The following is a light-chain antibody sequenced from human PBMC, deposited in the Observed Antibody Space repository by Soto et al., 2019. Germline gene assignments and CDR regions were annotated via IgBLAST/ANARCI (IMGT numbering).Light chain of an antibody. CDR1: SASVSTTYY. CDR3: VLFMGSGIWV. V-gene: IGLV8-61*01. Sequence: QAVVIQEPSLSVSPGGTVTLTCGLKSASVSTTYYPSWYQQTPGQAPRTLIYSTDTRSSGVPDRFSGSILGNKAALTITGAQAEDESDYYCVLFMGSGIWVFGGGTKLTVL. J-gene: IGLJ3*02. CDR2: STD.